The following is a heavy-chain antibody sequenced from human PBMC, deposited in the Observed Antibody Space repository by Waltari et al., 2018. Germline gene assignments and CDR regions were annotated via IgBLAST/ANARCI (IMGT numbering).Heavy chain of an antibody. CDR2: IYTSGST. Sequence: QVQLQESGPGLVKPSQTLSLTCTVSGGPISSGSYYWSWIRRPAGKGLEWIGRIYTSGSTNYNPSLKSRVTISVDTSKNQFSLKLSSVTAADTAVYYCARGAYSSGWYYFDYWGQGTLVTVSS. CDR1: GGPISSGSYY. J-gene: IGHJ4*02. D-gene: IGHD6-19*01. V-gene: IGHV4-61*02. CDR3: ARGAYSSGWYYFDY.